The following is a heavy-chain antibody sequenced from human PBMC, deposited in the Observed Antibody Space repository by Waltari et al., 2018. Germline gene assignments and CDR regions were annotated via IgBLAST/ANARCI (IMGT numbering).Heavy chain of an antibody. CDR1: GGSFSVYR. D-gene: IGHD1-1*01. V-gene: IGHV4-34*01. CDR3: ARGLESYNWFDP. Sequence: QVQLEQWGAGQLKSSEILSLTCAVSGGSFSVYRWIWIRQSPGKGLEWIGEIEQNGRTKYNPSLESRTIISLDTYKNQFSLTLSAVTAADTSLYYCARGLESYNWFDPWGQGTLVTVSS. CDR2: IEQNGRT. J-gene: IGHJ5*02.